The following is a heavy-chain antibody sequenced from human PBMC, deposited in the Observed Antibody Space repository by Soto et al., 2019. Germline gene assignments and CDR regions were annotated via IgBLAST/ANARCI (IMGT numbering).Heavy chain of an antibody. V-gene: IGHV2-5*02. CDR1: GLSLTTSGVG. J-gene: IGHJ4*02. Sequence: QITLNESGPTVVRPTETLTLTCRFSGLSLTTSGVGVGWIRQSPGQAPEWLALIYWDDDKRYSASLKSRLTNTKDTSKSQIVLTVSDLDPTDTATYYCADRVLRAVFGLVTTTAIYFDFWGQGTPVAVSS. D-gene: IGHD3-3*01. CDR3: ADRVLRAVFGLVTTTAIYFDF. CDR2: IYWDDDK.